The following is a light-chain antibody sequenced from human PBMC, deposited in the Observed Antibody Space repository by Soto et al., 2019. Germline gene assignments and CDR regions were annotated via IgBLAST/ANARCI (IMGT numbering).Light chain of an antibody. Sequence: IVMTQSPGTLSVSPGERATLSCRASQSVSTNLAWYQQKPGQAPRLLIYGASTRASGIPARFSGSGSGTEFTLAITSLQSEDFAVYYCQQYNNWPPSITFGQGTRLDIK. CDR2: GAS. CDR3: QQYNNWPPSIT. V-gene: IGKV3-15*01. CDR1: QSVSTN. J-gene: IGKJ5*01.